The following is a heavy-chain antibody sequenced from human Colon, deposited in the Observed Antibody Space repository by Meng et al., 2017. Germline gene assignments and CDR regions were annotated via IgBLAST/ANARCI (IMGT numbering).Heavy chain of an antibody. Sequence: QVQLQGWGPGLVQPSGTLSPTCYGSGDSVSSYNWWTWVRQPPGKGLEWIGEINRHGNTNYNPSLKSRVTMSVDKSKNQVSLKLSSVTAADTATYYCARGGDWGFDYWGPGTLVTVSS. D-gene: IGHD3-16*01. CDR1: GDSVSSYNW. CDR3: ARGGDWGFDY. CDR2: INRHGNT. V-gene: IGHV4-4*02. J-gene: IGHJ4*02.